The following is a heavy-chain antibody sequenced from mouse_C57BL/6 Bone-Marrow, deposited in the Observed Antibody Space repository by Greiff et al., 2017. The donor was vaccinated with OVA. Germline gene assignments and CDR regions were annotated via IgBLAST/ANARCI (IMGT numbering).Heavy chain of an antibody. CDR3: ARGYYGSSYPYYFDY. D-gene: IGHD1-1*01. V-gene: IGHV1-50*01. J-gene: IGHJ2*01. Sequence: VQLQQPGAELVKPGASVKLSCKASGYTFTSYWMQWVKQRPGQGLEWIGEIDPSDSYTNYNHKFKGKSTLTVDKSSSTAYMQISSLTSEDSAVYYCARGYYGSSYPYYFDYWGQGTTLTVSS. CDR1: GYTFTSYW. CDR2: IDPSDSYT.